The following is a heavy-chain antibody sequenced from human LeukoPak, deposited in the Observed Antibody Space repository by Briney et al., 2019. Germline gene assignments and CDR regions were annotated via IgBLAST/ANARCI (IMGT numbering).Heavy chain of an antibody. CDR2: NIPIFGTA. V-gene: IGHV1-69*13. CDR1: GGTFSSYA. Sequence: SVNLSCKPSGGTFSSYAISWVRQAPGQGLEWMGGNIPIFGTANYTNKFQGRVTITADESTITAYMELSSLRSEDTAVYDCAGERGPLYYGDYWGQGTLVTVSS. CDR3: AGERGPLYYGDY. J-gene: IGHJ4*02. D-gene: IGHD3-10*01.